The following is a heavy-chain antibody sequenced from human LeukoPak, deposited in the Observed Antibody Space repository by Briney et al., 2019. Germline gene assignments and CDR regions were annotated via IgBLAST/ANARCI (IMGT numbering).Heavy chain of an antibody. CDR3: AREPYDISGYGMDV. CDR1: GFTFSTYW. J-gene: IGHJ6*02. Sequence: GGSLRLSCAASGFTFSTYWMSWVRQAPGKGLEWVATIAYDGTNIFYADSVRGRFTISRDNSKSALFLEMNSLRGEDTAVYYCAREPYDISGYGMDVWGQGTMVTVSS. V-gene: IGHV3-30-3*01. D-gene: IGHD3-22*01. CDR2: IAYDGTNI.